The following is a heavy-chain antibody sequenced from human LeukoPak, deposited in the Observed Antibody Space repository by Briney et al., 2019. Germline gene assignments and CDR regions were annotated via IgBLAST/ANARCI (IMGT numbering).Heavy chain of an antibody. CDR3: VTDIVVVPAAGLFGY. CDR2: ISSSSSTI. Sequence: PGGSLRLSCAASGFTFSSYSMNWVRQAPGKGLEWVSYISSSSSTIYYADSVKGRFTISRDNAKNSLYLQMNSLRDEDTAVYYCVTDIVVVPAAGLFGYWGQGTLVTVSS. CDR1: GFTFSSYS. V-gene: IGHV3-48*02. D-gene: IGHD2-2*01. J-gene: IGHJ4*02.